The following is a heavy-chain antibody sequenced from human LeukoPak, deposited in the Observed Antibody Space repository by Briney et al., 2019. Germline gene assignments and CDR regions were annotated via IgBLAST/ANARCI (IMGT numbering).Heavy chain of an antibody. CDR1: GYTFTGYY. D-gene: IGHD5-24*01. CDR3: ARRRPSRVDAFDI. V-gene: IGHV1-2*02. J-gene: IGHJ3*02. Sequence: ASVKVSCKASGYTFTGYYMHWVRQAPGQGLEWMGWINPNSGGTNYAQKFQGRVTMTRDTSISTAYMELSRLRSDDTAVYYCARRRPSRVDAFDIWGQGTMVTVSS. CDR2: INPNSGGT.